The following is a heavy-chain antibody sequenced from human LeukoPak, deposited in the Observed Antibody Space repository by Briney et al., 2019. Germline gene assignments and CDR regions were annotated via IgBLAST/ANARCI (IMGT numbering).Heavy chain of an antibody. Sequence: GRSLRLSCAASGFTFSSYGMHWVRQAPGKGLEWVAVIWYDGSNKYYADSVKGRFTISRDNSKNTLYPQMNSLRAEDTAVYYCARNDLSNYYGMDVWGQGTTVTVSS. CDR1: GFTFSSYG. J-gene: IGHJ6*02. CDR2: IWYDGSNK. V-gene: IGHV3-33*01. CDR3: ARNDLSNYYGMDV.